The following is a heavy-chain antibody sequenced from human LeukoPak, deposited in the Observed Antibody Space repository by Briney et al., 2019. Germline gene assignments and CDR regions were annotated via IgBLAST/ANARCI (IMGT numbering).Heavy chain of an antibody. CDR1: GGSISSGSYY. J-gene: IGHJ4*02. Sequence: SETLSLTCTVSGGSISSGSYYWVWIRQPPGKGLEWIGSIYYSGSTYYNPSLKSRVTISVDTSKNQFSLKLSSVTAADTAVYYCARLRPHYSNYDLGYFDYWGQGTLVTVSS. D-gene: IGHD4-11*01. CDR2: IYYSGST. CDR3: ARLRPHYSNYDLGYFDY. V-gene: IGHV4-39*01.